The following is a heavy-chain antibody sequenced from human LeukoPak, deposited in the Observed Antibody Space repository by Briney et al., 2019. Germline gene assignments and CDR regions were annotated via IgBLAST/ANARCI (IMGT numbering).Heavy chain of an antibody. D-gene: IGHD2-2*01. CDR2: MNPNSGDT. J-gene: IGHJ4*02. CDR3: ARRPINCIITNCYVDY. CDR1: VYTFTNFY. V-gene: IGHV1-2*02. Sequence: PRASVKVSCKASVYTFTNFYIYWVRQAPGQGLEWMGWMNPNSGDTSYAREFQDRVTMTRDTSLSTAYMELSRLRSDDTAVYFCARRPINCIITNCYVDYWGQGTLVTVSS.